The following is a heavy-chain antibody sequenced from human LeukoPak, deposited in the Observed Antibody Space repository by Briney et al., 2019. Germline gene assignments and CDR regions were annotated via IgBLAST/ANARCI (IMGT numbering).Heavy chain of an antibody. CDR3: AREPGYCSGGSCYSVIYYYYGMDV. Sequence: PGGSLRLSCAASGFTFSSYAMHWVRQAPGEGLEWVAVISYDGSNKYYADSVKGRFTISRDNSKNTLYLQMNSLRAEDTAVYYCAREPGYCSGGSCYSVIYYYYGMDVWGKGTTVTVSS. V-gene: IGHV3-30*04. J-gene: IGHJ6*04. CDR2: ISYDGSNK. CDR1: GFTFSSYA. D-gene: IGHD2-15*01.